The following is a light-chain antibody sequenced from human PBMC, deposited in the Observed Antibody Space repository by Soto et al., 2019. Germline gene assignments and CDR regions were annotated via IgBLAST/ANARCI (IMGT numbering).Light chain of an antibody. CDR2: AAS. CDR3: QQSYSMPLT. V-gene: IGKV1-39*01. CDR1: QSISSY. Sequence: DIQMTQSPSSLSASVGDRVTIACRASQSISSYLSWYQQKPGKATKLLLYAASSLQSGVPSRFSGSGSGTDFTLTISTLQPEDFATYYCQQSYSMPLTFGGGTKVEIK. J-gene: IGKJ4*01.